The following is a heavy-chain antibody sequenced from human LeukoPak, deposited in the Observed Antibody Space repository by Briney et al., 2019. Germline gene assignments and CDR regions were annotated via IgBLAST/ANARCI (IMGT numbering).Heavy chain of an antibody. Sequence: GRSLRLSCAASGFTFSSYTMHWVRQAPGKGLEWVALISYDGSNKYYADSVKGRFTISRDNSRNTLFLQMNSLRPEDTAVYYCARGPDYDILADYFDYWGQGTLVTVSS. CDR3: ARGPDYDILADYFDY. J-gene: IGHJ4*02. CDR1: GFTFSSYT. CDR2: ISYDGSNK. D-gene: IGHD3-9*01. V-gene: IGHV3-30*04.